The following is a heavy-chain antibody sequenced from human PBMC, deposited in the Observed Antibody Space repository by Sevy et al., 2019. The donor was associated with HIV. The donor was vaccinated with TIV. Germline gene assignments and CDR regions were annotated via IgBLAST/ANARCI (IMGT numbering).Heavy chain of an antibody. CDR2: IYWDDDK. V-gene: IGHV2-5*02. CDR3: ARRNYGDYVDWFDP. CDR1: GFSLSTNGGG. Sequence: SGPTLVKPTQTLTLTCTFSGFSLSTNGGGVGWIRQPPGKARECLALIYWDDDKQYSPSLKSRLTITKDTSKNQVVLTMTNMDPLDTATYYCARRNYGDYVDWFDPWGQGTLVTVSS. J-gene: IGHJ5*02. D-gene: IGHD4-17*01.